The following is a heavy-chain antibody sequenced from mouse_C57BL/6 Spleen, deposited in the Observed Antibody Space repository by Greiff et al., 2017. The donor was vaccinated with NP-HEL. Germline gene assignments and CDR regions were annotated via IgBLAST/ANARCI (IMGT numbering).Heavy chain of an antibody. CDR1: GYTFTDYY. Sequence: VQLQQSGPELVKPGASVKISCKASGYTFTDYYMNWVKQSHGKSLEWIGDINPNNGGTSYNQKFKGKATLTVDTSSSTAYMELRSLTSEDSAVYYCASSITTVVATDYWGQGTTLTVSS. CDR3: ASSITTVVATDY. CDR2: INPNNGGT. D-gene: IGHD1-1*01. V-gene: IGHV1-26*01. J-gene: IGHJ2*01.